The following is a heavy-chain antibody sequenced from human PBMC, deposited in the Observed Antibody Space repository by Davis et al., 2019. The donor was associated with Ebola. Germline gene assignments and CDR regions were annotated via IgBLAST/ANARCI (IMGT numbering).Heavy chain of an antibody. CDR3: ARGALGLLLDYYYGMDV. Sequence: ASVKVSCKASGYTFTSYYMHWVRQAPGQGLEWMGIINPSGGSTSYAQKFQGRVTITRDTSASTAYMELSSLRSEDTAVYYCARGALGLLLDYYYGMDVWGQGTTVTVSS. CDR2: INPSGGST. D-gene: IGHD2-15*01. J-gene: IGHJ6*02. V-gene: IGHV1-46*01. CDR1: GYTFTSYY.